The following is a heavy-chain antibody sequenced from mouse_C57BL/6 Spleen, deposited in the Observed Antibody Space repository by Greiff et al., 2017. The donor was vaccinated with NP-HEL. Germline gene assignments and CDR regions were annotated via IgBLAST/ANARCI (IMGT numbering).Heavy chain of an antibody. V-gene: IGHV1-81*01. CDR3: ARDYGSSPLFDY. J-gene: IGHJ2*01. Sequence: QVQLQQSGAELARPGASVKLSCKASGYTFTSYGISWVKQRPGQGLEWIGEIYPRSGNTYYNEKFKGKATLTADKSSSTAYMELRSLTSEDSAVYFCARDYGSSPLFDYWGQGTTLTVSS. D-gene: IGHD1-1*01. CDR2: IYPRSGNT. CDR1: GYTFTSYG.